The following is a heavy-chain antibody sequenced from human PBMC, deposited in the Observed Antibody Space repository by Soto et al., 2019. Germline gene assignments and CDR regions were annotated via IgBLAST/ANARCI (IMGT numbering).Heavy chain of an antibody. D-gene: IGHD2-15*01. CDR2: ISGTGDST. V-gene: IGHV3-23*01. J-gene: IGHJ4*02. CDR3: AEYGFCSGGHCYSRFDF. Sequence: GGSLSLSCAASGFPFSSYAMAWVRQVPGKGLEWVSGISGTGDSTYYGDSVKGRFTISRDDSNNTLYLQMYSLRADDTAMYYCAEYGFCSGGHCYSRFDFWGRGTLVTVSS. CDR1: GFPFSSYA.